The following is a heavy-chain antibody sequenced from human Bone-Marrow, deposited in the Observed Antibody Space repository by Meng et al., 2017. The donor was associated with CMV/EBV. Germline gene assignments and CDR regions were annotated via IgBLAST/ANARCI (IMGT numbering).Heavy chain of an antibody. CDR1: GFTFSSYG. V-gene: IGHV3-30*02. Sequence: GESLKISCAASGFTFSSYGMHWVRQAPGKGLEWVAFIRYDGSNKYYADSVKGRFTISRDNSKNTLYLQMNSLRAEDTAVYYCAKVIHLGYCSSTSCYSNYYYYGMDVWGQGTMVTVSS. CDR3: AKVIHLGYCSSTSCYSNYYYYGMDV. CDR2: IRYDGSNK. J-gene: IGHJ6*02. D-gene: IGHD2-2*01.